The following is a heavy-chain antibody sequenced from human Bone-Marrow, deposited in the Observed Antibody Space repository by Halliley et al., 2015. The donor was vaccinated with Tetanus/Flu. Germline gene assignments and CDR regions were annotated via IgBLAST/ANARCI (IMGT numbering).Heavy chain of an antibody. J-gene: IGHJ3*01. V-gene: IGHV3-9*01. D-gene: IGHD2-2*01. CDR2: ISWNSDDI. CDR3: AKDTTALHGAFDV. CDR1: GFTFHEYV. Sequence: SLRLSCAASGFTFHEYVMHWVRQAPGKGLEWVSDISWNSDDIGYADSVKGRFTISRDNGKNSLYLQMNSLRAEDTGLYYCAKDTTALHGAFDVWGQGTMVTVSS.